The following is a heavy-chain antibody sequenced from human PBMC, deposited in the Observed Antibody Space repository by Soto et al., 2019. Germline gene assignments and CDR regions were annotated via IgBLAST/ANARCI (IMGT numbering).Heavy chain of an antibody. CDR2: IYYSGST. Sequence: PSETLSLTCTVSGGSISSYYWSWIRQPPGKGLEWIGYIYYSGSTNYNPSLKSRVTISVDTSKNQFSLKLSSVTAADTAVYYCARYWVAFDIWGQGTMVTVSS. CDR3: ARYWVAFDI. V-gene: IGHV4-59*01. D-gene: IGHD2-15*01. CDR1: GGSISSYY. J-gene: IGHJ3*02.